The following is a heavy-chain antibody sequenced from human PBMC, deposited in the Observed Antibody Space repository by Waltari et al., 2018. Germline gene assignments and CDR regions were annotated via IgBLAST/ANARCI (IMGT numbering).Heavy chain of an antibody. CDR1: GFTFSSYS. CDR3: ANEPDYGDNY. Sequence: EVQLVESGGGLVKPGGSLRLSCAASGFTFSSYSMNWVRQAPGKGLGWVSSISSSRSDIYYADSVKGRFTISRDNAKNSLYLQMNSLRAEDTAVYYCANEPDYGDNYWGQGTLVTVSS. V-gene: IGHV3-21*01. CDR2: ISSSRSDI. D-gene: IGHD4-17*01. J-gene: IGHJ4*02.